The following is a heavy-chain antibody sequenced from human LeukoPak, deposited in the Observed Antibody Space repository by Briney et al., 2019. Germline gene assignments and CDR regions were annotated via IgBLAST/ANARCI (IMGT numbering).Heavy chain of an antibody. CDR1: GFTFSDYY. J-gene: IGHJ4*02. D-gene: IGHD3-22*01. CDR2: ISGSGYST. CDR3: ATTYFYDNSGSYYFDY. Sequence: GGSLRLSCAASGFTFSDYYMSWIRQAPGKGLEWVSGISGSGYSTYYADSVKGRFTISRDNSKDTLYLQLNSLRAEDTAVYYCATTYFYDNSGSYYFDYWGQGTLVTVSS. V-gene: IGHV3-23*01.